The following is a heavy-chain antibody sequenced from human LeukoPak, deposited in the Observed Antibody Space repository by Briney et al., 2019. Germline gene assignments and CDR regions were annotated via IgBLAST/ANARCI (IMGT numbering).Heavy chain of an antibody. CDR2: IIPIFGTA. D-gene: IGHD2-2*01. CDR3: ARGGRNVVVPAAMGTDY. CDR1: GGTFSSYA. Sequence: SVKVSCKASGGTFSSYAISWVRQAPGQGLEWMGGIIPIFGTANYAQKFQGRVTITADESTSTAYMELSSLRSEDTAVYYCARGGRNVVVPAAMGTDYWGQGTLVTVSS. J-gene: IGHJ4*02. V-gene: IGHV1-69*13.